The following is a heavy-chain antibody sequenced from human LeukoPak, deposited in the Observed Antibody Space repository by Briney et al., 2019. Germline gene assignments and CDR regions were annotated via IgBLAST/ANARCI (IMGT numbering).Heavy chain of an antibody. CDR2: ISDSGSST. CDR1: GFTFSSYA. D-gene: IGHD2-15*01. V-gene: IGHV3-23*01. Sequence: GGSLRLSCAASGFTFSSYAMSWVRQAPGKGLEWVSAISDSGSSTYYADSVKGRFTISRDNSKNTLHLQMNSLRAEDTALYYCARATLGYCSGGSCSSFDYWGQGTLVTVSS. CDR3: ARATLGYCSGGSCSSFDY. J-gene: IGHJ4*02.